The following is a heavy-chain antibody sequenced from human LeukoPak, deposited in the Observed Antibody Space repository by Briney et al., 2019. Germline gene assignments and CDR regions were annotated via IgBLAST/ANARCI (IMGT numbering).Heavy chain of an antibody. CDR3: AREYSGAYGMDV. CDR1: GYTFTGYY. V-gene: IGHV1-18*04. Sequence: ASVKVSCKASGYTFTGYYMHWVRQAPGQGLEWMGWISAYNGNTNYAQKLQGRVTMTTDTSTSTAYMELRSLRSDDTAVYYCAREYSGAYGMDVWGQGTTVTVSS. J-gene: IGHJ6*02. CDR2: ISAYNGNT. D-gene: IGHD3-10*01.